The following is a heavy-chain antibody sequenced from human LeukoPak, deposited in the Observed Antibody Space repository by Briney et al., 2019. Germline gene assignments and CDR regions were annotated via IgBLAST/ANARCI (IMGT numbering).Heavy chain of an antibody. CDR3: ARGGYYYYYMDV. Sequence: SETLSLTCTVSGNSISSGDNYWSWIRQPAGKGLEWIGRIYTSGSTYYNPSLKSRVTISVDTSKNQFSLKLSSVTAADTAVYYCARGGYYYYYMDVWGKGTTVTVSS. J-gene: IGHJ6*03. V-gene: IGHV4-61*02. CDR1: GNSISSGDNY. CDR2: IYTSGST.